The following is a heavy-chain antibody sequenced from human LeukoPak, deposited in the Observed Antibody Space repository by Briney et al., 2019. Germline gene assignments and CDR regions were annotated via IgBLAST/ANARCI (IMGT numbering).Heavy chain of an antibody. Sequence: SETLSLTCTVSGGSMRSYYWSWIRQPAGKGLEWIGRIYSSVGTNHSPSLKSRVTMSVATSKNQFSLKLRSVTAADTAVYYCARDPGQYGSGARGGFDIWGQGTM. D-gene: IGHD3-10*01. CDR3: ARDPGQYGSGARGGFDI. CDR2: IYSSVGT. J-gene: IGHJ3*02. CDR1: GGSMRSYY. V-gene: IGHV4-4*07.